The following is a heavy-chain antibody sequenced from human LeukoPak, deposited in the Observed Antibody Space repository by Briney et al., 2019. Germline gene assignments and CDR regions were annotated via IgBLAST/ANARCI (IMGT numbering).Heavy chain of an antibody. D-gene: IGHD4-17*01. CDR1: GGSISSGSYY. Sequence: PSETLSLTCTVSGGSISSGSYYWSWIRQPAGKGLEWIGRIYTSGSTNYNPSLKSRVTISVDTSKNQFSLKLSSVTAADTAVYYCASFYGDYSPFDYWGQGTLVTVSS. J-gene: IGHJ4*01. CDR2: IYTSGST. V-gene: IGHV4-61*02. CDR3: ASFYGDYSPFDY.